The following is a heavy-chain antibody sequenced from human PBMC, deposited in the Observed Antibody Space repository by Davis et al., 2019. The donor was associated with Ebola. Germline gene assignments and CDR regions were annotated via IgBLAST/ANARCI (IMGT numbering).Heavy chain of an antibody. CDR3: ARRLYYYDSSGYSAGAFDI. CDR2: IYYSGST. D-gene: IGHD3-22*01. CDR1: GGSFSSYY. J-gene: IGHJ3*02. V-gene: IGHV4-59*08. Sequence: SETLSLTCAVYGGSFSSYYWSWIRQPPGKGLEWIGYIYYSGSTNYNPSLKSRVTISVDTSKNQFSLKLSSVTAADTAVYYCARRLYYYDSSGYSAGAFDIWGQGTMVTVSS.